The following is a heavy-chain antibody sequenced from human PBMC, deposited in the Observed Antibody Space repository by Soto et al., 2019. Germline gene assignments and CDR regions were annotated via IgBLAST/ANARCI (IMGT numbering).Heavy chain of an antibody. J-gene: IGHJ5*01. D-gene: IGHD3-16*01. V-gene: IGHV3-30*01. CDR3: ARTPAAMITDRYNWFDS. CDR2: ISYSGDRQ. Sequence: VGSLRLSCVASGFTFADYAMHWVRRIPGKGLEWVAVISYSGDRQYYAESVKGRFTISRDNSKKTLYLQMFSLASEDSAVFYCARTPAAMITDRYNWFDSWGPGTQVTVSS. CDR1: GFTFADYA.